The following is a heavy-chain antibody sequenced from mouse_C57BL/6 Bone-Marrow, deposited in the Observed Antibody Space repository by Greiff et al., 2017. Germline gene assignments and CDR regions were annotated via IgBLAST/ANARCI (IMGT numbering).Heavy chain of an antibody. J-gene: IGHJ2*01. CDR2: INPNNGGT. Sequence: VQLQQSGPELVKPGASVKISCKASGYTFTDYYMNWVKQSHGKSLEWIGDINPNNGGTSYNQKFKGKATLTVDKSSSTAYMELRSLTSEDSAVYCCAFYYGDYWGQGTTLTVSS. CDR3: AFYYGDY. CDR1: GYTFTDYY. D-gene: IGHD1-1*01. V-gene: IGHV1-26*01.